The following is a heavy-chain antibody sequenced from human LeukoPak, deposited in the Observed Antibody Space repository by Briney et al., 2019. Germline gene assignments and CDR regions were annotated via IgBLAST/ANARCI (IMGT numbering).Heavy chain of an antibody. V-gene: IGHV1-69*05. J-gene: IGHJ3*02. D-gene: IGHD3-22*01. CDR3: ARDYNFDSSPYDDGLDI. CDR1: GESFSSHG. CDR2: MIPVFHTA. Sequence: ASVKVSCKTSGESFSSHGISWVRQAPGQGLEWMGGMIPVFHTAKYAQNFQDRLTITTDESTDTVYMELSSLRSEDTAVYYCARDYNFDSSPYDDGLDIWGQGTMVTVSS.